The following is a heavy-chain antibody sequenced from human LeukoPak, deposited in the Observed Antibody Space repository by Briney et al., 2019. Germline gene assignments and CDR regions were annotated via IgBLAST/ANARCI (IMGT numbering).Heavy chain of an antibody. D-gene: IGHD3-3*01. CDR1: GYTFSSYW. Sequence: GESLKISCKGSGYTFSSYWIGWVRQMPGNGLEWMGIIYPGDSDTRYSPSLQGQVTISVDTSIGTAYLQWSSLKASDTAIYYCARQNDFRLDYWGQGTLLTVSS. J-gene: IGHJ4*02. V-gene: IGHV5-51*01. CDR3: ARQNDFRLDY. CDR2: IYPGDSDT.